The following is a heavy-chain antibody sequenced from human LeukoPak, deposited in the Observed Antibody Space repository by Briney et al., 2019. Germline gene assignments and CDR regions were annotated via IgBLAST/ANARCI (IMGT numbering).Heavy chain of an antibody. CDR1: GFTVSSNY. V-gene: IGHV3-53*04. J-gene: IGHJ4*02. CDR2: IYSGGST. CDR3: ARTYYDILTSYYYFDY. Sequence: GGSLRLSCAASGFTVSSNYMSWVRQAPGKGLEGVSVIYSGGSTYYADSVKGRFTVSRHNSKNTLYLQMNSLRAEDTAVYYCARTYYDILTSYYYFDYWGQGTLVTVSS. D-gene: IGHD3-9*01.